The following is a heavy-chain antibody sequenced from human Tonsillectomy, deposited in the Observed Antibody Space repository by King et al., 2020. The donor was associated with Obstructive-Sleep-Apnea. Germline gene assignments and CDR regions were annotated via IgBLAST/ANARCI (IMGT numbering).Heavy chain of an antibody. CDR1: GFTFSSYA. Sequence: VQLLESGGGLVQPGGSLRLSCAASGFTFSSYAMSWVRQAPGKGLEWVSAISGSGGSTYYADSVKGRFTISRDKSKNTLYLQMNSLRAEDTAVYYCAKDKSPGDYDFWSVPLDAFDIWGQGTMVTVSS. D-gene: IGHD3-3*01. CDR3: AKDKSPGDYDFWSVPLDAFDI. J-gene: IGHJ3*02. CDR2: ISGSGGST. V-gene: IGHV3-23*01.